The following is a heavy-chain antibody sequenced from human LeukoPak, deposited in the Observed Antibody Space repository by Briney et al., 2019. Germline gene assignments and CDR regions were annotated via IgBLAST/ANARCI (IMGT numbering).Heavy chain of an antibody. CDR3: AAPQSRISSYYYVMDV. CDR1: GYTFTSYG. V-gene: IGHV1-69*10. D-gene: IGHD2-15*01. Sequence: SVKVSCKASGYTFTSYGISWVRQAPGQGLEWMGGIIPVLGIANYAQKFQGGVTITADESTSTAYMELSSLISEDTAVYYCAAPQSRISSYYYVMDVWGQGTTVTVSS. J-gene: IGHJ6*02. CDR2: IIPVLGIA.